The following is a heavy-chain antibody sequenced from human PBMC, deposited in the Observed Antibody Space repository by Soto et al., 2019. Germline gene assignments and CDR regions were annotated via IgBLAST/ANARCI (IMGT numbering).Heavy chain of an antibody. CDR1: GFTFSSYA. CDR2: ISYDGSNK. J-gene: IGHJ4*02. D-gene: IGHD2-2*02. V-gene: IGHV3-30-3*01. Sequence: QVQLVESGGGVVQPGRSLRLSCAASGFTFSSYAMHLVRQAPGKGLEWVAVISYDGSNKYYADSVKGRFTISRDNSKNTLYLQMNSLRAEDTAVYYCARDGVPAAIHYYFDYWGQGTLVTVSS. CDR3: ARDGVPAAIHYYFDY.